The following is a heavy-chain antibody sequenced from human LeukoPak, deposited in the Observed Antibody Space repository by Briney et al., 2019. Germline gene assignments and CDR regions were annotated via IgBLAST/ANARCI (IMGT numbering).Heavy chain of an antibody. D-gene: IGHD1-7*01. CDR2: TNHSGST. Sequence: SETLSLTCAVYGGSFSGYYWSWIRQPPGKGLEWIGETNHSGSTNYNPSLKSRVTISVDTSKNQFSLKLSSVTAADTAVYYCARTTGTTAWYYYGMDVWGQGTTVTVSS. CDR1: GGSFSGYY. J-gene: IGHJ6*02. CDR3: ARTTGTTAWYYYGMDV. V-gene: IGHV4-34*01.